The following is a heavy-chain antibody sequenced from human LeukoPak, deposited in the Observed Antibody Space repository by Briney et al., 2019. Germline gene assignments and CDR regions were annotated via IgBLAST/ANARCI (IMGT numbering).Heavy chain of an antibody. J-gene: IGHJ4*02. CDR2: ISYDGSNK. CDR3: ASRIVGTPDYFDY. CDR1: GFFFNTNA. D-gene: IGHD1-26*01. Sequence: PGGSLRLSCAASGFFFNTNAMSWVRQAPGMGLEWVAVISYDGSNKYYADSVKGRFTISRDNSKNTLNLQMNSLRAEDTAVYYCASRIVGTPDYFDYWGQGTLVTVSS. V-gene: IGHV3-30*04.